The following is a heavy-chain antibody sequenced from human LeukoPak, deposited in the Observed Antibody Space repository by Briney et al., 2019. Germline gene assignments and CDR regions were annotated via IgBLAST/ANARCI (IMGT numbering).Heavy chain of an antibody. J-gene: IGHJ4*02. V-gene: IGHV3-30-3*01. CDR1: GFTFSSYA. Sequence: GRSLRLSCAASGFTFSSYAMHWVRQAPGKGLEWVAVISYDGSNKYYADSVKGRFTISRDDSKNTVYLQIESLRAEDTAVYYCAKDRYGDLDYWGQGTLVTVSS. CDR3: AKDRYGDLDY. D-gene: IGHD4-17*01. CDR2: ISYDGSNK.